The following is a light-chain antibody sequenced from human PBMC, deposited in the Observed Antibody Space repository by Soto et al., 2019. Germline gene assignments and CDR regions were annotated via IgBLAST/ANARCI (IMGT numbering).Light chain of an antibody. J-gene: IGKJ1*01. CDR1: QSVSTS. CDR2: GAS. V-gene: IGKV3-15*01. CDR3: QQKNNWWT. Sequence: EIVMTQSPATLSVSPGERATLSCRASQSVSTSLAWYQQKPGQAPRLLISGASTRATGVPARFSGSWSETEFTLTISSLQDEDFAVYYCQQKNNWWTFGQGTKVEIK.